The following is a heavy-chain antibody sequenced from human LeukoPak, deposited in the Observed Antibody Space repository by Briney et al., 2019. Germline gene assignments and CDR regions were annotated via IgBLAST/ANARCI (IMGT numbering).Heavy chain of an antibody. CDR2: IHPNSGGT. D-gene: IGHD5-24*01. J-gene: IGHJ4*02. Sequence: ASVTVSCTSSGYTFSYYYIHWVRQAHGQGLEWMGWIHPNSGGTNYLQKFHGRVTMTRDTSISTAYMELASLRSDDTAVYYCARDDGSLGDYWGQGTLVTVSS. CDR1: GYTFSYYY. V-gene: IGHV1-2*02. CDR3: ARDDGSLGDY.